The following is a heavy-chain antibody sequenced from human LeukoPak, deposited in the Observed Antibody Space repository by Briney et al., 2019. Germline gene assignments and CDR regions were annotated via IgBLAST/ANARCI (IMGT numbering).Heavy chain of an antibody. CDR1: GGSISSGDYY. CDR2: IYYSGST. V-gene: IGHV4-30-4*08. CDR3: ARYAVGTRIPATLPGRWFDP. Sequence: ASETLSLTCTVSGGSISSGDYYWSWIRQPPGKGLEWIGYIYYSGSTYYNPSLKSRVTISVDTSKNQFSLKLSSVTAADTAVYYCARYAVGTRIPATLPGRWFDPWGQGTLVTVSS. J-gene: IGHJ5*02. D-gene: IGHD6-13*01.